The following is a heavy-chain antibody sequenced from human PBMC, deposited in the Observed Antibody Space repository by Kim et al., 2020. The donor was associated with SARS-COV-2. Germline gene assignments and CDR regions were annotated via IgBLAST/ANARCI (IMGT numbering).Heavy chain of an antibody. CDR3: AKGDVVVPAAILGFDY. CDR1: GFTFSSYA. CDR2: ISGSGGST. D-gene: IGHD2-2*02. V-gene: IGHV3-23*01. Sequence: GGSLRLSCAASGFTFSSYAMSWVHQAPGKGLEWVSAISGSGGSTYYADSVKGRFTISRDNSKNTLYLQMNSLRAEDTAVYYCAKGDVVVPAAILGFDYWGQGTLVTVSS. J-gene: IGHJ4*02.